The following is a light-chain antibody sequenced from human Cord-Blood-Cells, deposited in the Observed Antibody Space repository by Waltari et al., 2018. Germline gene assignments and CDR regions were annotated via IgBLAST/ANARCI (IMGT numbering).Light chain of an antibody. Sequence: QSALTQPASVSGSPGQSITISCTGTSSDVGGYNYVPWYQQHPGKAPKLMIYEVSNRPSGVSNRFSGSKSGNMASLTISGLQAEDEADYYCSSYTSSSTVVFGGGTKLTVL. CDR2: EVS. J-gene: IGLJ2*01. CDR3: SSYTSSSTVV. V-gene: IGLV2-14*01. CDR1: SSDVGGYNY.